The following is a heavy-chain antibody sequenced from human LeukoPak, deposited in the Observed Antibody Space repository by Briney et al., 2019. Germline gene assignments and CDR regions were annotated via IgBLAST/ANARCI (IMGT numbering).Heavy chain of an antibody. V-gene: IGHV3-23*01. CDR1: GFTFSSYG. Sequence: GSLRLSCAASGFTFSSYGMSWVRQAPGKGLEWVSAISGSGGSTYYADSLKGRFTISRDNSKNTLYLQMDSLRAEDTAVYYCAKGEYSGYDFDYWGQGTLVTVSS. CDR2: ISGSGGST. D-gene: IGHD5-12*01. J-gene: IGHJ4*02. CDR3: AKGEYSGYDFDY.